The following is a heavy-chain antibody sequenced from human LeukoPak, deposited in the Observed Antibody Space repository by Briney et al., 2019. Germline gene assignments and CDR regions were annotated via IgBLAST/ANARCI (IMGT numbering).Heavy chain of an antibody. V-gene: IGHV4-31*03. Sequence: SETLSLTCTVSGGSISSGGDYWTWIRQRPGEGLEWIGHIFYTGSTYYNPSLKSRVTISIDTSKNQFSLKLNSVTAADTAVYYCARDDTSLYGLDVWGQGTTVTVSS. CDR3: ARDDTSLYGLDV. CDR2: IFYTGST. J-gene: IGHJ6*02. CDR1: GGSISSGGDY.